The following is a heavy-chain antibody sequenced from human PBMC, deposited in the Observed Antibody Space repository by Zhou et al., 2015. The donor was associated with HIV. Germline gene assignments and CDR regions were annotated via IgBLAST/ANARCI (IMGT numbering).Heavy chain of an antibody. CDR1: GGTFSSYA. CDR2: IIPIFGTA. J-gene: IGHJ5*02. Sequence: QVQLVQSGAEVKKPGSSVKVSCKASGGTFSSYAISWVRQAPGQGLEWMGGIIPIFGTANYAQKFQGRVTITADESTSTAYMELSSLRSEDTAVYYCASQGISLAAAGNWFDPGAREPWVTVSS. V-gene: IGHV1-69*01. D-gene: IGHD6-13*01. CDR3: ASQGISLAAAGNWFDP.